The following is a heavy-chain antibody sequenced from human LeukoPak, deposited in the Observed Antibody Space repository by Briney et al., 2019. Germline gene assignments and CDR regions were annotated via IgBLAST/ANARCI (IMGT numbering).Heavy chain of an antibody. CDR2: ISWNSGSI. J-gene: IGHJ4*02. CDR3: AKAIYYDSSGYXPFDY. CDR1: GFTFDDYA. D-gene: IGHD3-22*01. Sequence: GGSLRLSCAASGFTFDDYAMHWVRQAPGKGLEWVSGISWNSGSIGYADSVKGRFAISRDNAKNSLYLQMNSLRAEDTALYYCAKAIYYDSSGYXPFDYRGQGTLVTVSS. V-gene: IGHV3-9*01.